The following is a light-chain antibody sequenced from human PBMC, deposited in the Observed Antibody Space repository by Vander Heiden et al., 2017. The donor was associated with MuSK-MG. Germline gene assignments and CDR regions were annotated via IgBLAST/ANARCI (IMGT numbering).Light chain of an antibody. CDR3: QQSDNTPYT. CDR2: TAS. Sequence: DIQMTQSPSSLPASVGDSVTITCRASQNIRNYVNWYQQKPGKAPYLLIYTASRLQTGVPSRFSGSGSGTDITLTISGLQREDFATYFCQQSDNTPYTFGQGTRLEIK. J-gene: IGKJ2*01. CDR1: QNIRNY. V-gene: IGKV1-39*01.